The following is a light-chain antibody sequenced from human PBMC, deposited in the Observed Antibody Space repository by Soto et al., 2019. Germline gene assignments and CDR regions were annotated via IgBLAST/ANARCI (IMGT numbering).Light chain of an antibody. J-gene: IGKJ1*01. CDR2: DAS. CDR1: QSISSW. CDR3: QQYNSYSRT. Sequence: DIQMTQSPSTLSASVGDRVTITCRASQSISSWLAWYQQKPGKAPKLLISDASSLKSGVPSRFSGSGSATEFTLTISSLQPEDFATYYCQQYNSYSRTFGQGTKV. V-gene: IGKV1-5*01.